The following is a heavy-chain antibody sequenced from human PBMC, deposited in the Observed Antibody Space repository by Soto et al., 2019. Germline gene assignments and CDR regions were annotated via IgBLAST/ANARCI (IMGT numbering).Heavy chain of an antibody. CDR3: ARAGGDGDYVVGATDAFDI. V-gene: IGHV1-8*01. CDR2: MNPNSGNT. CDR1: GYTFTSYD. Sequence: ASVKVSCKASGYTFTSYDINWVRQATGQGLEWMGWMNPNSGNTGYAQKFQGRVTMTRNTSISTAYMELSSLRSEDTAVYYCARAGGDGDYVVGATDAFDICGQGTMVTVSS. D-gene: IGHD1-26*01. J-gene: IGHJ3*02.